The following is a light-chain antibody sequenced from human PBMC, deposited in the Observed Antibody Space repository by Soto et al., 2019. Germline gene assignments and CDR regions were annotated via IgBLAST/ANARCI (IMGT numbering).Light chain of an antibody. Sequence: DIQMTQSPSSLSASVGDRVSITCRASQSISIYLNWYQLKPGKAPKLLIYAASSLQSVVPSRFSSRGSVADFTLTISILQPEDVATYFCQQTYSTAFTFGQGTTVEIK. V-gene: IGKV1-39*01. CDR3: QQTYSTAFT. CDR1: QSISIY. J-gene: IGKJ1*01. CDR2: AAS.